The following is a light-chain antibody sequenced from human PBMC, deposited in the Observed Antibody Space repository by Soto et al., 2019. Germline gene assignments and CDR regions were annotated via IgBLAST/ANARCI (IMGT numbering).Light chain of an antibody. Sequence: IVMTQSPATLSVSPGERATLSCRASQSVSSNLAWYQQKPGQASRLLIYCASTRDTGIPARFSGIGSGTKLTPTISSLQAEDFAVYYCPPYYNWPGTFGQGTRGEIK. J-gene: IGKJ1*01. CDR2: CAS. V-gene: IGKV3-15*01. CDR3: PPYYNWPGT. CDR1: QSVSSN.